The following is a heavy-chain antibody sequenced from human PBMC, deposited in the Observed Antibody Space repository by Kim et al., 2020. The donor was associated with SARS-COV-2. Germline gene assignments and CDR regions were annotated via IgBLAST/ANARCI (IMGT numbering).Heavy chain of an antibody. Sequence: ASVKVSCKASGYTFTGYYMHWVRQAPGQGLEWMGWINPNSGGTNYAQKFQGRVTMTRDTSISTAYMELSRLRYDDTAVYYCARPGLMRAAARNWFDPWGQGTLVTVSS. D-gene: IGHD6-6*01. CDR3: ARPGLMRAAARNWFDP. J-gene: IGHJ5*02. CDR1: GYTFTGYY. V-gene: IGHV1-2*02. CDR2: INPNSGGT.